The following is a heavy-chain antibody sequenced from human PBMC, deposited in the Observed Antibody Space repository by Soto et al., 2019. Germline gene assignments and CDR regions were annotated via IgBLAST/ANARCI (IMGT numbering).Heavy chain of an antibody. Sequence: ESGGVVVQPGGSLRLSCAASGFTFDDYTMHWVRQAPGKGLEWVSLISWDGGSTYYADSVKGRFTISRDNSKNSLYLQMNSLRTEDTALYYCAKDKGNRGYDFGYYYGMDVWGQGTTVTVSS. V-gene: IGHV3-43*01. J-gene: IGHJ6*02. D-gene: IGHD5-12*01. CDR1: GFTFDDYT. CDR2: ISWDGGST. CDR3: AKDKGNRGYDFGYYYGMDV.